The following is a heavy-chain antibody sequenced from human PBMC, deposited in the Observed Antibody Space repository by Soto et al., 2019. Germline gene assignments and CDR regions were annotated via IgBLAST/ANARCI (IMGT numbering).Heavy chain of an antibody. J-gene: IGHJ6*02. D-gene: IGHD2-2*01. CDR2: INAGSGHT. V-gene: IGHV1-3*01. CDR3: ARGSRPAAIEDYFYYDMDV. Sequence: QVQLVQSGAEVKKPGASVKVSCRASGYTFASYAMHWVRQAPGQRLEWMGWINAGSGHTKYSQKFQGRVTFTRDTSAITAYMELSSLRSEDTAVYYCARGSRPAAIEDYFYYDMDVWGQGTTVTVSS. CDR1: GYTFASYA.